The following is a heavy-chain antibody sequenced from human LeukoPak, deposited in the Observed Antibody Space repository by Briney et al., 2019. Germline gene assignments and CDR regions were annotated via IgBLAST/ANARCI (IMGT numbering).Heavy chain of an antibody. V-gene: IGHV4-34*01. D-gene: IGHD3-10*01. J-gene: IGHJ4*02. CDR2: INHSGST. Sequence: PSETLSLTCAVYGGSFSGYYWSWIRQPPGKGLEWIGEINHSGSTNYNPSLKSRVTISVDTSKNQFSLKLSSVTAADTAVYYCARLVTYYYGSGSPNFDYWGQGTLVTVSS. CDR3: ARLVTYYYGSGSPNFDY. CDR1: GGSFSGYY.